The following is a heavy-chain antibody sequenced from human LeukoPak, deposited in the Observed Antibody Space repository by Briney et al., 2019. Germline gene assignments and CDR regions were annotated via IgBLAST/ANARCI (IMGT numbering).Heavy chain of an antibody. D-gene: IGHD3-10*01. V-gene: IGHV4-39*01. CDR3: AKRALGPGEYYFNY. J-gene: IGHJ4*02. Sequence: PSETLSLTCTVSGGSISSAINSWGWIRQPPGKGLEWIGTVFHSGYSYYTPSLNSRVTTSLDTSKNQFSLNLSSVTAADTAVYYCAKRALGPGEYYFNYWGQGTLVTVSS. CDR1: GGSISSAINS. CDR2: VFHSGYS.